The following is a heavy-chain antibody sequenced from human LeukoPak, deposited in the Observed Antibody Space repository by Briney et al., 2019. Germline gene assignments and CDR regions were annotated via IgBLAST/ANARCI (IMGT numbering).Heavy chain of an antibody. Sequence: GGSLRLSCAASGFTVSNNYMSWVRQAPGKGLEWVSLIYSGGSTYYADSVKGRFTISRDDSKNILFLQMTSLRAEDTAVYFCAVYSSLDYWGQGTLVTVSS. CDR3: AVYSSLDY. CDR2: IYSGGST. J-gene: IGHJ4*02. D-gene: IGHD3-22*01. V-gene: IGHV3-53*01. CDR1: GFTVSNNY.